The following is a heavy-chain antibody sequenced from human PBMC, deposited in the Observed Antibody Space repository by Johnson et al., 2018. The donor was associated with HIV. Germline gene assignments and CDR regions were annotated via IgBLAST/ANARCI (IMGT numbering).Heavy chain of an antibody. J-gene: IGHJ3*01. CDR1: RFTFSSYA. V-gene: IGHV3-64*04. CDR2: ISSNGGSI. CDR3: AKLRWAWGAAFDV. Sequence: QVQLVESGGGVVQPGRSLRLSCAASRFTFSSYAMHWVRQAQGKGLEYVSAISSNGGSIGSADSVKGRFTISRDNAKNTLYLQMNSLRAEDTAVYYCAKLRWAWGAAFDVWGQGTMVTVSS. D-gene: IGHD4-23*01.